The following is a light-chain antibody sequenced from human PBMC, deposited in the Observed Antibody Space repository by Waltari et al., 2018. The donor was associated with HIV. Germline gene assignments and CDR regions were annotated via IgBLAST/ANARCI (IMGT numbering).Light chain of an antibody. CDR1: QGGNSNY. CDR2: GAF. V-gene: IGKV3-20*01. CDR3: QQFGSSPLT. Sequence: EIVLTQSPDTLSLSPGERATLSCGASQGGNSNYLAWYQQKPGQAPRLLIYGAFNRATGIPDRFSGSGSGTDFTLTINRLEPEDFAVYYCQQFGSSPLTFGGGTKVEIK. J-gene: IGKJ4*01.